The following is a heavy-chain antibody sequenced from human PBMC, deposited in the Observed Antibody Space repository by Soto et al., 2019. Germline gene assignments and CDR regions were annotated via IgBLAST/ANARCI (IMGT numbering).Heavy chain of an antibody. J-gene: IGHJ4*02. CDR1: GFTFSSYG. D-gene: IGHD1-26*01. V-gene: IGHV3-30*18. CDR3: AKEGGLSGSYYISSSYYFDY. CDR2: ISYDGSNT. Sequence: QVQLVESGGGVVQPGRSLRLSCVASGFTFSSYGMHWVRQAPGKGLEWGAIISYDGSNTYYADSVKGRFTISRDNSKNTLYLQMNSMRDEDKSVYYCAKEGGLSGSYYISSSYYFDYWGQGTLVTVSS.